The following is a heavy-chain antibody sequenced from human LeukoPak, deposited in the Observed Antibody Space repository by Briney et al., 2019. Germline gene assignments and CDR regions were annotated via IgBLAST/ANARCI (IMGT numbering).Heavy chain of an antibody. CDR3: ARGLSHFEY. CDR2: IKGKPRKYTT. J-gene: IGHJ4*02. CDR1: GFAFTVSA. Sequence: GGSLRLSCATSGFAFTVSAIHWVRQASGKGLEWVGLIKGKPRKYTTIYGESVKGRFTMSKDDSRNTAYLQMNSLKVEDTAVYYCARGLSHFEYWGQGTLVTVSS. D-gene: IGHD3-3*02. V-gene: IGHV3-73*01.